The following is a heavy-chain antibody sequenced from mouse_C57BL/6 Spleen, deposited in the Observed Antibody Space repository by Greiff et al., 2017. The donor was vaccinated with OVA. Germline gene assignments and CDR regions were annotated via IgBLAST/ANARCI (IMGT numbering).Heavy chain of an antibody. J-gene: IGHJ4*01. D-gene: IGHD1-1*01. V-gene: IGHV10-1*01. CDR2: IRSKSNNYAT. CDR3: VRHDYYYGSGAMDY. CDR1: GFSFNTYA. Sequence: DVKLVESGGGLVQPKGSLKLSCAASGFSFNTYAMNWVRQAPGKGLEWVARIRSKSNNYATYYADSVKDRFTISRDDSESMLYLQMNNLKTEDTAMYYCVRHDYYYGSGAMDYWGQGTSVTVSS.